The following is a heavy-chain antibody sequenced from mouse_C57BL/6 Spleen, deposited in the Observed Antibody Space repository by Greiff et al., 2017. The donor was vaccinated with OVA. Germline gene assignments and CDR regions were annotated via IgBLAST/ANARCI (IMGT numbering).Heavy chain of an antibody. CDR1: GYSITSGNY. V-gene: IGHV3-6*01. J-gene: IGHJ1*03. CDR3: ARSRGRTWYFEV. Sequence: VQLKESGPGLVKPSQSLSLTCSVTGYSITSGNYWNWIRQFPGNKLEWMGYKRYNGSNNYNPTLKNRTTITRDTSKNQFFLKLNSVTTEDTAIYYCARSRGRTWYFEVWGTGTTVTVSS. CDR2: KRYNGSN.